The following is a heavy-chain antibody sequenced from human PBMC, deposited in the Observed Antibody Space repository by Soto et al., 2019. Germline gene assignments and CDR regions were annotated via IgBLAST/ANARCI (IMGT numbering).Heavy chain of an antibody. CDR1: GFIFGSYG. J-gene: IGHJ4*02. V-gene: IGHV3-48*01. D-gene: IGHD3-16*01. CDR2: ISSSSSTI. CDR3: ARDRGRISTLVFFDY. Sequence: EVQLVESGGGLVQPGGSLRLSCAASGFIFGSYGMNWVRQAPGKGLERVLYISSSSSTIYSAGSVKGRFTISRDNAKNSLYLQMNSLRAEDTAVYYCARDRGRISTLVFFDYWGQGTLVTVSS.